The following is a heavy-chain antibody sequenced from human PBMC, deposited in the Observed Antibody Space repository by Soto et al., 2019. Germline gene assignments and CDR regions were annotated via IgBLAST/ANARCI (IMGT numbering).Heavy chain of an antibody. D-gene: IGHD1-26*01. CDR2: LGAARDP. CDR1: GFSFRDYD. J-gene: IGHJ6*02. CDR3: ARAYLGRLPRRADYYYAMDV. Sequence: PGWSLILSCSASGFSFRDYDMHWVRQRKGQGLEWVSALGAARDPYYVGSVKGRFSVSRDNAQNSLFLQMNNLRVDDTAVYFCARAYLGRLPRRADYYYAMDVWGRGTTVTVSS. V-gene: IGHV3-13*05.